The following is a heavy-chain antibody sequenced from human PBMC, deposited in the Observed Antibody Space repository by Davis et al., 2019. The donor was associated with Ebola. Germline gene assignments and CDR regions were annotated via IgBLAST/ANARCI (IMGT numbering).Heavy chain of an antibody. V-gene: IGHV1-69*13. CDR3: ARDRYSDGSGYFFEQGH. J-gene: IGHJ4*02. Sequence: SVKVSCKASGGTFSSYAISWVRQAPGQGLDWMGRIIPVFGIPKYAQKFQGRVTITADESTSTAYMELSSLRSEDTAVYYCARDRYSDGSGYFFEQGHWGQGTLVTVSS. CDR1: GGTFSSYA. D-gene: IGHD3-22*01. CDR2: IIPVFGIP.